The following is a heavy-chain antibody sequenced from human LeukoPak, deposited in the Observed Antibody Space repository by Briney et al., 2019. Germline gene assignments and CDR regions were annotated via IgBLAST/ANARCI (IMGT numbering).Heavy chain of an antibody. Sequence: GGSLRLSCAASGFTFSSYGMHWVRQAPGKGLEWVAAISYDGSNKYYADSVKGRFTISRDNSKNTLYLQMNSLRAEDTAVYYCAKGVGGSFDYWGQGTLVTVSS. V-gene: IGHV3-30*18. D-gene: IGHD1-26*01. CDR2: ISYDGSNK. CDR1: GFTFSSYG. CDR3: AKGVGGSFDY. J-gene: IGHJ4*02.